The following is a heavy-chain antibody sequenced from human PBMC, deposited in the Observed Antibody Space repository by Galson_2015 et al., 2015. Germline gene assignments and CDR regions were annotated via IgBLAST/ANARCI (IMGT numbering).Heavy chain of an antibody. J-gene: IGHJ4*02. V-gene: IGHV4-59*01. CDR2: IYYSGST. Sequence: ETLSLTCTVSGGSISSYYWSWIRQPPGKGLEWIGYIYYSGSTNYNPSLKSRVTISVDTSKNQFSLKLSSVTAADTAVYYCAGVEAYRGGSYRFHFDYWGQGTLVTVSS. D-gene: IGHD1-26*01. CDR3: AGVEAYRGGSYRFHFDY. CDR1: GGSISSYY.